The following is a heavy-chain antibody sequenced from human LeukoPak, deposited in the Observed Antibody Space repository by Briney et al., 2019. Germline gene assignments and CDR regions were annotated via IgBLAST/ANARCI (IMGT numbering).Heavy chain of an antibody. CDR3: ARGGASSSSWYKD. J-gene: IGHJ4*02. CDR2: IYYSGST. CDR1: GGSISSSSYY. D-gene: IGHD6-13*01. V-gene: IGHV4-39*07. Sequence: SETLSLTCTVSGGSISSSSYYWGWIRQPPGKGLEWIGSIYYSGSTYYNPSLKSRVTIAEDTSKNQFSLKLSSVTAADTAVYYCARGGASSSSWYKDWGQGTLVTVSS.